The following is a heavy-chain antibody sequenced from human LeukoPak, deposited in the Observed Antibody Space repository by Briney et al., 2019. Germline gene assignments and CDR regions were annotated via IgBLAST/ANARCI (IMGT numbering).Heavy chain of an antibody. CDR3: AKDLRDGYNVPQEGFDY. J-gene: IGHJ4*02. D-gene: IGHD5-24*01. V-gene: IGHV3-23*01. CDR2: ISGSGGST. CDR1: GFTFSSYA. Sequence: GGSLGLSCAASGFTFSSYAMSWVRQAPGKGLEWVSAISGSGGSTYYADSVKGRFTISRNNSKNTLYLQMNSLRAEDTAVYYCAKDLRDGYNVPQEGFDYWGQGTLVTVSS.